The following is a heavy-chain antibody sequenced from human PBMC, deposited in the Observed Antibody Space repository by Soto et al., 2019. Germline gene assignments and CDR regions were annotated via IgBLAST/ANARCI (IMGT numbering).Heavy chain of an antibody. CDR2: IWYDGSNK. Sequence: GGSLRLSCAASGFTFSSYGMHWVRQAPGKGLEWVAVIWYDGSNKYYADPVKGRFTISRDNSKNTLYLQMNSLRAEDTAVYYCARDHYYDSSGYYFPFDYWGQGTLVTVSS. D-gene: IGHD3-22*01. V-gene: IGHV3-33*08. J-gene: IGHJ4*02. CDR3: ARDHYYDSSGYYFPFDY. CDR1: GFTFSSYG.